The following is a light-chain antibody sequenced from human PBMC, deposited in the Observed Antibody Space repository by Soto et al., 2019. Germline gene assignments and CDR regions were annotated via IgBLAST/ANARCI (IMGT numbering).Light chain of an antibody. CDR3: QQYNTYST. V-gene: IGKV1-17*01. CDR2: DAS. CDR1: QCSRND. J-gene: IGKJ5*01. Sequence: IQMTQSPSSLSASVGDRVTITCRASQCSRNDVGLYQQKPGKAPNPLIYDASSLKSGVPARFSGSGSGTEFTLTISSLQPDDFATYYCQQYNTYSTFGQGTRLEI.